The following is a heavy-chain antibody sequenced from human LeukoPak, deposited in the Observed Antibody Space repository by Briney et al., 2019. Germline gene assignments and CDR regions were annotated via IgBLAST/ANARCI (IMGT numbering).Heavy chain of an antibody. CDR2: INSGGSAI. CDR1: GFTFSSCW. J-gene: IGHJ4*02. D-gene: IGHD1-26*01. CDR3: ARGGSYVHY. Sequence: PGGSLRLSCAASGFTFSSCWMCWVRQAPGKGLEWVSYINSGGSAIYYADSVKGRFTISRDNAKNSLYLQMNSLRADDTAVYYCARGGSYVHYWGQGTLVTVSS. V-gene: IGHV3-48*04.